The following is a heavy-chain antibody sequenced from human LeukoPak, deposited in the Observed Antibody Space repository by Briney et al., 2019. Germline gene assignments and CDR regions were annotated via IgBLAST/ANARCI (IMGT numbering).Heavy chain of an antibody. CDR2: IRYDGSNK. CDR3: AKSPPGRVTRHPSDY. Sequence: GGSLRLSCAASGFTFSSYGMHWVRQAPGKGLEWVAFIRYDGSNKYYADSVKGRFTISRDNSKNTLYLQMNSLRAEDTAVYYCAKSPPGRVTRHPSDYWGQGTLVTVSS. D-gene: IGHD3-10*01. V-gene: IGHV3-30*02. J-gene: IGHJ4*02. CDR1: GFTFSSYG.